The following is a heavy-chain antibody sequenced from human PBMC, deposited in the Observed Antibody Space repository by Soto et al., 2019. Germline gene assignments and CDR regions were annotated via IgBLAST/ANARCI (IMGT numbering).Heavy chain of an antibody. CDR3: ARHEYRPYYDSSCYIDY. CDR1: GGSISPYY. V-gene: IGHV4-59*08. Sequence: SETLSLTCTVSGGSISPYYWSWIRQPPGKGLEWIGYIFYRGSTNYNPSLKSRVSISVDTSKNQFFLNLRSLTATDTAVYYCARHEYRPYYDSSCYIDYWGQGTLVTVSS. D-gene: IGHD3-22*01. J-gene: IGHJ4*02. CDR2: IFYRGST.